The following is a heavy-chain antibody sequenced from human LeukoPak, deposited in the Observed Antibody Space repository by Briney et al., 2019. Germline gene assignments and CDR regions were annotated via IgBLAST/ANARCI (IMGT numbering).Heavy chain of an antibody. CDR1: GFTFKNYA. CDR2: IGGSDGTT. V-gene: IGHV3-23*01. CDR3: AKGVTGWPYYFDS. J-gene: IGHJ4*02. Sequence: GGSLRLSCAASGFTFKNYATSWVRQAPGKELDWISAIGGSDGTTYYADSVKGRFTISRDNSRDTLYLQMNSLTVEDAAVYYCAKGVTGWPYYFDSWGQGTLVTVSS. D-gene: IGHD6-19*01.